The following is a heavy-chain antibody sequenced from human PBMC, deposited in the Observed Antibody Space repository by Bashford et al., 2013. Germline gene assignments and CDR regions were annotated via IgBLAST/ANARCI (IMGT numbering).Heavy chain of an antibody. CDR2: INPNSGGT. CDR1: GYTFTGYY. V-gene: IGHV1-2*04. D-gene: IGHD6-6*01. J-gene: IGHJ3*02. Sequence: VASVKVSCKASGYTFTGYYMHWVRQAPGQGLEWMGWINPNSGGTNYAQKFQGWVTMTRDTSISTAYMELSRLRSDDTAVYYCARGDDIAARPFALTNDAFDIVGPKGQMGHRLL. CDR3: ARGDDIAARPFALTNDAFDI.